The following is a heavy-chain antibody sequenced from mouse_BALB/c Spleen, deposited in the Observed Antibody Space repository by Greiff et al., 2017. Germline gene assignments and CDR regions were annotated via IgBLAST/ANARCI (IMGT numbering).Heavy chain of an antibody. CDR1: GYAFSSYW. CDR3: ARGRYDCDVKAVWYMDV. D-gene: IGHD2-4*01. V-gene: IGHV1-80*01. J-gene: IGHJ1*01. CDR2: IYPGEGDT. Sequence: QVQLNQSGAGLVRPGSSVKISCKASGYAFSSYWMNWVKQRPGQGLEWIGQIYPGEGDTNYNGKFKGKATLTADKSSSTAYMQLSSLTSEDSEVYFCARGRYDCDVKAVWYMDVWGAGTTVTVSS.